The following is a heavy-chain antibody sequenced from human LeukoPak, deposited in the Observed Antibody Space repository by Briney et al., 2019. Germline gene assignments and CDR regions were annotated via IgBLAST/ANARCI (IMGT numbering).Heavy chain of an antibody. V-gene: IGHV4-34*01. Sequence: PSETLSLTCAVYGGSFSGYYWSWLRQPPGKGLEWIGEINHSGSTNYNPSLKSRVTISVDTSKNQFSLKLSSVTAADTAVYYCARVYSSSWQRGWFDPWGQGTLVTVSS. CDR1: GGSFSGYY. D-gene: IGHD6-13*01. J-gene: IGHJ5*02. CDR3: ARVYSSSWQRGWFDP. CDR2: INHSGST.